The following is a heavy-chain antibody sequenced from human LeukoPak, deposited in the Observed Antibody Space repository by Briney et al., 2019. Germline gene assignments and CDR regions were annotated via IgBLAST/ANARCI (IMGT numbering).Heavy chain of an antibody. V-gene: IGHV4-61*02. CDR2: IYTSGST. CDR1: GYSITSAYY. Sequence: SETLSLTCTVSGYSITSAYYWSWIREPAGKGLEWIGRIYTSGSTNYNPSLKSRVTISVDTSKNQFSLKLSSVTAADTAVYYCAQSNDSSSWYSDASLDYWGQGTLVTVSS. CDR3: AQSNDSSSWYSDASLDY. D-gene: IGHD6-13*01. J-gene: IGHJ4*02.